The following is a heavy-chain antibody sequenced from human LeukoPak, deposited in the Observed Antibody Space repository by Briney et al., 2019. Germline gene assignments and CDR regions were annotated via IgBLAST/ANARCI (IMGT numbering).Heavy chain of an antibody. J-gene: IGHJ3*02. CDR2: ISSTSSYI. CDR3: ARDIRPDCMVGATESDAFDI. D-gene: IGHD1-26*01. V-gene: IGHV3-21*01. CDR1: GFTFSTCS. Sequence: GGSLRLSCAASGFTFSTCSMNWVRQAPGKGLEWVSSISSTSSYIYYADSVKGRFTISRDNAKNSLYLQMNSLRAEDTAVYYCARDIRPDCMVGATESDAFDIWGQGTMVTVSS.